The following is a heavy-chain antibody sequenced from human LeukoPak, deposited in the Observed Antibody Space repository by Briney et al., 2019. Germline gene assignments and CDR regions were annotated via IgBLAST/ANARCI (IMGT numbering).Heavy chain of an antibody. CDR2: IIPIFGTA. D-gene: IGHD6-13*01. Sequence: ASVKVSCKASGGTFSSYAISWVRQAPGQGLGLMGGIIPIFGTANYAQKFQGRVTITTDESTSTAYMELSSLRSEDTAVYYCARDEGIAAGYFDYWGQGTLVTVSS. CDR3: ARDEGIAAGYFDY. V-gene: IGHV1-69*05. J-gene: IGHJ4*02. CDR1: GGTFSSYA.